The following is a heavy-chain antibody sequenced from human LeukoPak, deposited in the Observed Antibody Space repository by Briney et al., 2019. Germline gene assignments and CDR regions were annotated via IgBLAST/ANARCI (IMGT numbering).Heavy chain of an antibody. D-gene: IGHD3-10*01. V-gene: IGHV1-3*01. Sequence: INAGNGNTKYSQKFQGRVTITRDTSAGTAYMELSSLRSEDTAVCYCARAYGSGREYNWFDPWGQGTLVTVSS. CDR2: INAGNGNT. J-gene: IGHJ5*02. CDR3: ARAYGSGREYNWFDP.